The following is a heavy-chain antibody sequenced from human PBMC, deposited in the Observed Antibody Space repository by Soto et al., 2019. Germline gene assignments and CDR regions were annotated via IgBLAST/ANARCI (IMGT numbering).Heavy chain of an antibody. CDR1: GFTFSSYA. Sequence: EVQLLESGGGLVQPGGSLRLSCAASGFTFSSYAMSWVRQAPGKGLEWVSAISGSGGSTYYADSVKGRFTISRDNSKNTLYLQMNSLRAEDTAVYYCAKDPDYDYGDYGWFDPLGQGTLVTVSS. CDR2: ISGSGGST. V-gene: IGHV3-23*01. D-gene: IGHD4-17*01. CDR3: AKDPDYDYGDYGWFDP. J-gene: IGHJ5*02.